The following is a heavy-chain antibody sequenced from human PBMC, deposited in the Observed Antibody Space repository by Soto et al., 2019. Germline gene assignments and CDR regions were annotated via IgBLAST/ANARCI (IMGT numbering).Heavy chain of an antibody. J-gene: IGHJ6*02. CDR2: IYHTGIP. CDR3: ARVENYYYYAMDV. CDR1: GGSISRGGYY. Sequence: SETLSLTCTDSGGSISRGGYYWSWIRQHPGKGLEWIGYIYHTGIPYSNPSLKSRLTMSTDTSKNQFSLKLTSVTAADTAVYYCARVENYYYYAMDVWGQGTTVTVSS. D-gene: IGHD1-1*01. V-gene: IGHV4-31*03.